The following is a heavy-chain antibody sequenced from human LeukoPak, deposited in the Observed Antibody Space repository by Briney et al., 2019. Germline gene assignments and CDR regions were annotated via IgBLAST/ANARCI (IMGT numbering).Heavy chain of an antibody. J-gene: IGHJ4*02. CDR2: MNPNSGNT. Sequence: GASVKVSCKASGYTFTGYYMHWVRQAPGQGLEWMGWMNPNSGNTGYAQKFQGRVTMTRNTSISTAYMELSSLRSEDTAVYYCARGPRYYGSGSYHYWGQGTLVTVSS. D-gene: IGHD3-10*01. CDR1: GYTFTGYY. V-gene: IGHV1-8*02. CDR3: ARGPRYYGSGSYHY.